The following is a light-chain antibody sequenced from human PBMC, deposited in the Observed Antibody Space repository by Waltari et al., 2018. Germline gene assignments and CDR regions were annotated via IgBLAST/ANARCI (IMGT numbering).Light chain of an antibody. CDR2: ANN. V-gene: IGLV1-51*01. CDR3: GTWDSSLSAVV. Sequence: QSGLTQPPSVSAAPGQKVTISCSGSSSNMGKNEVTGYQQLPGTAPKLLIYANNKRPSGLPDRFSGSKSGPSATLGITGLPTGDEADYYCGTWDSSLSAVVFGGGTKLTVL. J-gene: IGLJ2*01. CDR1: SSNMGKNE.